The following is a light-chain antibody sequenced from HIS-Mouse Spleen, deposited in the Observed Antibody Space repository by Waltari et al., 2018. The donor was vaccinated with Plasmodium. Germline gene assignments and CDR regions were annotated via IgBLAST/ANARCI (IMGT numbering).Light chain of an antibody. CDR2: GAS. V-gene: IGKV3-15*01. Sequence: EIVMTQSPATLSVSPGERATLSCRASPSVSSNLAWYQQKPGQAPRLLIYGASARATGIPARFSGSGYGTEFTLTISSLQSEDFAVYYCQQYNNWSFTFGPGTKVDIK. CDR3: QQYNNWSFT. CDR1: PSVSSN. J-gene: IGKJ3*01.